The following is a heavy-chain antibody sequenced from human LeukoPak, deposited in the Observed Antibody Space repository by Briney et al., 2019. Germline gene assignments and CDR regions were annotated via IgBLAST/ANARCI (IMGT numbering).Heavy chain of an antibody. D-gene: IGHD5-18*01. Sequence: ASVKVSCKASGYTFTGYYMHWVRQAPGQGLEWMGRINPNSGGTNYAQKFQGRVTMTRGTSISTAYMELSRLRSDDTAVYYCAREGTAMADAFDIWGQGTMVTVSS. V-gene: IGHV1-2*06. CDR1: GYTFTGYY. CDR2: INPNSGGT. CDR3: AREGTAMADAFDI. J-gene: IGHJ3*02.